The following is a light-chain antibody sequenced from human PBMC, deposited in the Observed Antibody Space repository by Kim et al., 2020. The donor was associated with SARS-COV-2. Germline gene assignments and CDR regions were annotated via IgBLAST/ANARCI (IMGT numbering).Light chain of an antibody. Sequence: SPGERVTLSGRASQSVSTNVGWYQQKPGQAPSLLVQSASTRATGIPARFSGSGSGTEFTLTISSLQSEDFAVYYCQHYNEWPPWTFGQGTKVDIK. CDR3: QHYNEWPPWT. CDR2: SAS. J-gene: IGKJ1*01. CDR1: QSVSTN. V-gene: IGKV3-15*01.